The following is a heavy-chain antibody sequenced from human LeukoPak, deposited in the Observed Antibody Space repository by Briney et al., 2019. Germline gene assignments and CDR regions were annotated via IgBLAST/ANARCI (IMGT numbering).Heavy chain of an antibody. CDR3: TTDRWYSADH. Sequence: PGGSLRLSCTASGFTFSRYWISWVRQTPGKGLEWVANIKEDGSEQYYVDSVKGRFTMSRDNAKSSLYLQMDSLKVEDTAIYYCTTDRWYSADHWGQGTLVTVSS. CDR2: IKEDGSEQ. V-gene: IGHV3-7*03. CDR1: GFTFSRYW. D-gene: IGHD2-15*01. J-gene: IGHJ5*02.